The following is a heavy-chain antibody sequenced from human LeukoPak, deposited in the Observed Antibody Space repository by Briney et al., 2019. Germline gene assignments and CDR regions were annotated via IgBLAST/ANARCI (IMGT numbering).Heavy chain of an antibody. D-gene: IGHD5-12*01. V-gene: IGHV3-23*01. CDR2: ISGSGTNT. Sequence: GGSLGLSCAASGFTFSSYTMTWVRQAPGKGLEWVSAISGSGTNTYYADSVKGRFTISRDNSKNTLCLEMNSLRAEDTAVYYCARDLVANEYWGQGTLVTVSS. CDR1: GFTFSSYT. J-gene: IGHJ4*02. CDR3: ARDLVANEY.